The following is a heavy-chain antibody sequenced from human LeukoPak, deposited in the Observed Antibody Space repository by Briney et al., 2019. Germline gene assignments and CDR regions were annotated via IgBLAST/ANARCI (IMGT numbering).Heavy chain of an antibody. CDR3: ARGVRSSSRYKWFDP. V-gene: IGHV4-39*01. CDR1: GGSISSSSYY. CDR2: IYYSGST. Sequence: SETLSLTCTVSGGSISSSSYYWGWIRQPTGKRLEWIGSIYYSGSTYYNPSLKCRVTLSVDTSKNQFSLKLSSVTAADTAVYYCARGVRSSSRYKWFDPWGQGTLVTVSS. D-gene: IGHD6-13*01. J-gene: IGHJ5*02.